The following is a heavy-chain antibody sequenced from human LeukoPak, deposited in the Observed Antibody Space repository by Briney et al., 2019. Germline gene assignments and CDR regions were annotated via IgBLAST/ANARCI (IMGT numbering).Heavy chain of an antibody. CDR1: GFTFSSYG. D-gene: IGHD1-26*01. CDR2: ISVDGSNE. J-gene: IGHJ3*02. CDR3: ASDGVGATSHDAFDI. Sequence: PGGSLRLSCAASGFTFSSYGMHWVRQAPGKGLEWVAVISVDGSNEYYADSVKGRFTISRDNSKNTLYLQMNSLRPEDTAVYYCASDGVGATSHDAFDIWGQGTMVTVSS. V-gene: IGHV3-30*03.